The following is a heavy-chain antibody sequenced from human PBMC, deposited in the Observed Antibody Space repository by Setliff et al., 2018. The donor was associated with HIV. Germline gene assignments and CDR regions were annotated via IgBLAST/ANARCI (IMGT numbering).Heavy chain of an antibody. Sequence: PSETLSLTCTVSGDSVTRGGDFWIWIRQRPGKGLEWIGYIYYTGTTYYNPSLKSRVTISVDTSKNQFSLKLNSVTAADSAIYYCAATYCRGGGRDCPQMYDYWGQGSLVTVSS. CDR1: GDSVTRGGDF. V-gene: IGHV4-31*03. J-gene: IGHJ4*02. D-gene: IGHD2-15*01. CDR3: AATYCRGGGRDCPQMYDY. CDR2: IYYTGTT.